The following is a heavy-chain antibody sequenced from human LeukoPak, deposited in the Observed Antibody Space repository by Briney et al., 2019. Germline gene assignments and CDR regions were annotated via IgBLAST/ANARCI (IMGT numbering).Heavy chain of an antibody. CDR1: GFIFGDNW. V-gene: IGHV3-21*06. CDR2: ISGRSSFI. J-gene: IGHJ6*03. Sequence: PGGSLRLSCVAPGFIFGDNWMGWVRQAPGKGLERVSSISGRSSFIFYADSVKGRFTISRDNAKNSLFLQMNSLRAEDTAVYYCARDAQWLVPEGYYYYMDVWGKGTTVTVSS. CDR3: ARDAQWLVPEGYYYYMDV. D-gene: IGHD6-19*01.